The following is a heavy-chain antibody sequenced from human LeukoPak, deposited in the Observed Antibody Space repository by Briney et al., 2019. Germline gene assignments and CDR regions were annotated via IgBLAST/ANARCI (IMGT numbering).Heavy chain of an antibody. CDR1: GYTFTSYG. V-gene: IGHV1-18*01. CDR3: ARHSDYYDSSGLFDY. D-gene: IGHD3-22*01. J-gene: IGHJ4*02. CDR2: ISAYNGNT. Sequence: ASVKVSCKASGYTFTSYGISWVRQAPGQGLEWMGWISAYNGNTNYAQKLQGRVTMTTDTSTSTAYMELRSLRSDDTAVYYCARHSDYYDSSGLFDYWGQGTLVTVSS.